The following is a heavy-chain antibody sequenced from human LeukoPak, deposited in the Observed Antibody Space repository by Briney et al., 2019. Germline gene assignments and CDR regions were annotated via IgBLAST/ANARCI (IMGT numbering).Heavy chain of an antibody. D-gene: IGHD5/OR15-5a*01. J-gene: IGHJ5*02. CDR1: GYTFTGYY. CDR2: MSPESGGT. CDR3: ARTIYDDAFDP. V-gene: IGHV1-2*02. Sequence: GASVKVSCKASGYTFTGYYIHWVRQAPGQGLEWMGWMSPESGGTNIAQKFQGRVSMTRDTSITTAYMELSSLISDDTAVYFCARTIYDDAFDPWGQGTLVTVSS.